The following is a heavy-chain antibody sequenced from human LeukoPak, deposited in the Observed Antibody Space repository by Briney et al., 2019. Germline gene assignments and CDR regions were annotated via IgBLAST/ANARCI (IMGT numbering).Heavy chain of an antibody. J-gene: IGHJ4*02. CDR2: IIPIFGTA. D-gene: IGHD6-13*01. Sequence: SVKVSCKASGGTFSSYAISWVRQAPGQGLEWMGGIIPIFGTANYAQKFQGRVTITADKSTSTAYMELSSLRSEDTAVYYCAREGLGAAGFDYWGQGTLVTVSS. V-gene: IGHV1-69*06. CDR3: AREGLGAAGFDY. CDR1: GGTFSSYA.